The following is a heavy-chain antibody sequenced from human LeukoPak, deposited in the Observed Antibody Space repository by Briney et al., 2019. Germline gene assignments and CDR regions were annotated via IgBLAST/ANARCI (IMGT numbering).Heavy chain of an antibody. D-gene: IGHD2-8*02. CDR2: IAPSVDTT. Sequence: ASVKVSCKSFGFTFTNYLLHWVRQAPGQGLEWVGRIAPSVDTTNYAQTFRGRVTMTRDTSTSTVYMELSSLRSDDTAIYYCVREESGGYFDYWGQGALVPVSS. V-gene: IGHV1-46*01. CDR1: GFTFTNYL. J-gene: IGHJ4*02. CDR3: VREESGGYFDY.